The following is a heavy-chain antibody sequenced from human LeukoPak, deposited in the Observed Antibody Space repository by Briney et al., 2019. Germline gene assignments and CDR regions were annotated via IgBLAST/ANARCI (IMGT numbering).Heavy chain of an antibody. CDR1: GYTFTGYY. CDR3: ASPTYYYDSSGYC. D-gene: IGHD3-22*01. Sequence: GASVKVSCKASGYTFTGYYMHWVRQAPGQGLEWMGRINPNSGGTNYAQKFQGRVTMTRDTSISTAYMELSRLRSDDTAVYYCASPTYYYDSSGYCRGQGTLVTVSS. V-gene: IGHV1-2*06. CDR2: INPNSGGT. J-gene: IGHJ4*02.